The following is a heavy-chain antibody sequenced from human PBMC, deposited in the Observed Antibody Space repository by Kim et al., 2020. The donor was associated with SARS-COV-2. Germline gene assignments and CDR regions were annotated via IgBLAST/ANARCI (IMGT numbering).Heavy chain of an antibody. V-gene: IGHV3-15*01. J-gene: IGHJ6*02. Sequence: GGSLRLSCAASGFTFSDACMNWVRQAPGKGLEWLGRSRSKHRTIEYAEPVRGRFTISRDDSTDTLFLQMNSLNTEDTGVYYCTWDWDLYYGMEVWGQGTTVTVSS. CDR3: TWDWDLYYGMEV. CDR1: GFTFSDAC. D-gene: IGHD1-7*01. CDR2: SRSKHRTI.